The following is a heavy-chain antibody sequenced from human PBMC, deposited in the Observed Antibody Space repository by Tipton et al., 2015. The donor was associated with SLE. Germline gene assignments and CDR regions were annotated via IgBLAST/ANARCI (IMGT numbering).Heavy chain of an antibody. CDR2: INHSGST. D-gene: IGHD6-19*01. CDR3: ARVSSGWSAFDY. Sequence: TLSLTCAVYGGSFSGYYWGWIRQPPGKGLEWIGEINHSGSTNYNPSLKSRVTISVDTSKNQFSLKLSSVTAADTAVYYCARVSSGWSAFDYWGQGTLVTVSS. CDR1: GGSFSGYY. V-gene: IGHV4-34*01. J-gene: IGHJ4*02.